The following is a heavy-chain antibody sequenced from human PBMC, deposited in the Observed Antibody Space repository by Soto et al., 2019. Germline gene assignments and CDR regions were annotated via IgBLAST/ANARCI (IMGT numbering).Heavy chain of an antibody. J-gene: IGHJ6*02. CDR3: AREGCSGGSCHGMDA. CDR1: GFTFSSYE. Sequence: PGGSLRLSCAASGFTFSSYEMNWVRQAPGKGLEWVSYISSSGSTIYYADSVKGRFTISRDNAKNSLYLQMNSLRAEDTAVYYCAREGCSGGSCHGMDAWGQGTTVTVSS. V-gene: IGHV3-48*03. D-gene: IGHD2-15*01. CDR2: ISSSGSTI.